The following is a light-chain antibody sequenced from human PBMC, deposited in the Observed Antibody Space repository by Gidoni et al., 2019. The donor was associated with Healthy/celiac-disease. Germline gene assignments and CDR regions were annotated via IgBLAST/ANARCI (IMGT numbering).Light chain of an antibody. V-gene: IGKV1-39*01. CDR2: AAA. CDR3: QQSYSTRWT. J-gene: IGKJ1*01. CDR1: QSISSY. Sequence: DIQITQSPSSLSASGGERVTITCRASQSISSYLNWYQQKPGNAPKLLIYAAASLQSVVPSRFSGSGSGTDFTLTISSLQPEDFATYYCQQSYSTRWTFAQGTKVEIK.